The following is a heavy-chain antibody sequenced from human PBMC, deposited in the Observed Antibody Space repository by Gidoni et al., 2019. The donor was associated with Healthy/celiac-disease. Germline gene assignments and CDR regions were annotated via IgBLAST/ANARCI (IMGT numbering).Heavy chain of an antibody. D-gene: IGHD6-13*01. CDR3: ARVPGYSSSLDHGMDV. CDR1: GYTFTSYY. Sequence: QVQLVQSGAEVKKPGASVKVSCKASGYTFTSYYMHWVRQAPGQGLEWMGIINPSGGSTSYAQKFQGRVTMTRDTSTSTVYMELSSLRSEDTAVYYCARVPGYSSSLDHGMDVWGQGTTVTVSS. J-gene: IGHJ6*02. V-gene: IGHV1-46*01. CDR2: INPSGGST.